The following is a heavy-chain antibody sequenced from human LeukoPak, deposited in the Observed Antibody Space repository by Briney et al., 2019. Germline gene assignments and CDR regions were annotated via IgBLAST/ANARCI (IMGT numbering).Heavy chain of an antibody. D-gene: IGHD2-15*01. CDR2: ISWNSGSI. CDR3: ASVVVDAFDI. Sequence: PGRSLRLSCAASGFTFDDYAMHWVRQAPGKGLEWASGISWNSGSIGYADSVKGRFTISRDNAKNSLYLQMNSLRAEDTALYYCASVVVDAFDIWGQGTMVTVSS. V-gene: IGHV3-9*01. CDR1: GFTFDDYA. J-gene: IGHJ3*02.